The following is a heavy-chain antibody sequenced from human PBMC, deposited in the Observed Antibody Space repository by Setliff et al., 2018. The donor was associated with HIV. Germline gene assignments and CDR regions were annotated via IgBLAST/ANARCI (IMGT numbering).Heavy chain of an antibody. V-gene: IGHV4-59*11. CDR3: ARVYYYDSSGYSEPYYMDV. Sequence: SETLSLTCTVSGGSISSHYWSWIRQPPGKGLEWIGYIYYSGSTNYNPSLKSRVTISVDTAKKQFSLKLSSVTAADTAVYYCARVYYYDSSGYSEPYYMDVWGKGTTVTV. D-gene: IGHD3-22*01. CDR2: IYYSGST. CDR1: GGSISSHY. J-gene: IGHJ6*03.